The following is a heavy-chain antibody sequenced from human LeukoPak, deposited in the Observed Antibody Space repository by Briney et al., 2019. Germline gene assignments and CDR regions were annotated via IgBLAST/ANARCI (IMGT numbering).Heavy chain of an antibody. V-gene: IGHV3-74*01. CDR3: ARDTTDAFDI. J-gene: IGHJ3*02. CDR1: GFVFSSHW. Sequence: PGGSLRLSCAASGFVFSSHWIHWVRQAPGKGLVWVSCISSDGRSTLYADSVKGRFTISRDNAKKTLHLQINSLRAEDTAVYYCARDTTDAFDIWGQGTMVTDSS. D-gene: IGHD1-1*01. CDR2: ISSDGRST.